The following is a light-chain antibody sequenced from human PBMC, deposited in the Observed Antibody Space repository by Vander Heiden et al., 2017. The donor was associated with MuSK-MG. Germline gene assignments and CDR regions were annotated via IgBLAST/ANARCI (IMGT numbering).Light chain of an antibody. J-gene: IGKJ2*01. V-gene: IGKV4-1*01. CDR3: QQYARTPVT. CDR1: QTVLFGSNNINY. CDR2: WAS. Sequence: DIVMTQSPDLLAVSLGERATINCKSSQTVLFGSNNINYLAWYQQKPGQPPKLLISWASTRESGVPDRCSGSGSGTNFTLTISGLQAEDLAVYYCQQYARTPVTFGQGTKLEIK.